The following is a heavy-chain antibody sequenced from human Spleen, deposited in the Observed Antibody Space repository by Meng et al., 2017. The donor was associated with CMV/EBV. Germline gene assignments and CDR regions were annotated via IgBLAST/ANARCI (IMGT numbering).Heavy chain of an antibody. Sequence: CSSSGFTFSSYLMTWVRQAPGKGLVWVSRINSDGSSTSYADSVKGRFTISRDNAKNTLYLQMNSLRAEDTAVYYCARGAFLGYAFDIWGQGTMVTVSS. CDR1: GFTFSSYL. J-gene: IGHJ3*02. CDR3: ARGAFLGYAFDI. V-gene: IGHV3-74*01. CDR2: INSDGSST. D-gene: IGHD2/OR15-2a*01.